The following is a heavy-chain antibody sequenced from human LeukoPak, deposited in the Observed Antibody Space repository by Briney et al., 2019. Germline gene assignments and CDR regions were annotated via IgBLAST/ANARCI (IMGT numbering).Heavy chain of an antibody. V-gene: IGHV3-53*01. CDR2: IYSGGST. CDR3: ATSLKVVTPRRGYYYYGMDV. J-gene: IGHJ6*02. D-gene: IGHD2-21*02. Sequence: GGCLRLSCAASGFIVSSNYMTWVRQAPGKGLEWVSVIYSGGSTYYADSVKGRFTISRDNSKNTLYLQMNSLRAEDTAVYYCATSLKVVTPRRGYYYYGMDVWGQGTTVTVSS. CDR1: GFIVSSNY.